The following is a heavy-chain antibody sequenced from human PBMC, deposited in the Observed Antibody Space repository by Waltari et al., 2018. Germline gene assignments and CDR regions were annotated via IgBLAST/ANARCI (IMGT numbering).Heavy chain of an antibody. CDR3: ATPYYDFWSGYLENGAPGDFDY. Sequence: EVQLVQSGAEVKKPGATVKISCKASGYTFTDYYMHWVQQAPGKGLEWMGRVDPEDGETIYAEKFQGRVTITADTSTDTAYMELSSLRSEDTAVYYCATPYYDFWSGYLENGAPGDFDYWGQGTLVTVSS. CDR2: VDPEDGET. CDR1: GYTFTDYY. D-gene: IGHD3-3*01. J-gene: IGHJ4*02. V-gene: IGHV1-69-2*01.